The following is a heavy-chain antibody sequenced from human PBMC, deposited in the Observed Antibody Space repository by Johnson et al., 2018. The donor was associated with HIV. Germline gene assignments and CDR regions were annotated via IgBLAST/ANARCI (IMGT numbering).Heavy chain of an antibody. V-gene: IGHV3-11*01. J-gene: IGHJ3*01. Sequence: QVQLVESGGGLVKPGGSLRLSCAASGFTFSDYYMSWIRQAPGKGLEWVSYISSSGSTIYYADSVKGRFTISRDNAKNSLYLQMNSLGAEATAVYYWTGGRDLCSFDFWGQGKMVTVFS. CDR2: ISSSGSTI. CDR1: GFTFSDYY. CDR3: TGGRDLCSFDF. D-gene: IGHD7-27*01.